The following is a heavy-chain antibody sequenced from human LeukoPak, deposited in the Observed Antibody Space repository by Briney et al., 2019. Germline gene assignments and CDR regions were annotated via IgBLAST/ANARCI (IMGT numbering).Heavy chain of an antibody. CDR3: AREQISIYDLDI. D-gene: IGHD6-6*01. Sequence: SETLSLTCTVSGASIIGHYWSWVRQAPEKGLEWIWYISHTGSTNYNPFLKSGVTMSAETSKKMFFVKVSSAVDEDTAISHCAREQISIYDLDIWGKGTMVTVSS. V-gene: IGHV4-59*11. CDR2: ISHTGST. J-gene: IGHJ3*02. CDR1: GASIIGHY.